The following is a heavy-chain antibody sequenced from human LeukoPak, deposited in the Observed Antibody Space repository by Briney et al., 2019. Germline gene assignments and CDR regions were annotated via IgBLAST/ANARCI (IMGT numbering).Heavy chain of an antibody. CDR3: ARGTVDTAMVIDFDY. CDR1: GGTFSSYA. V-gene: IGHV1-69*13. D-gene: IGHD5-18*01. Sequence: SVKVSCKASGGTFSSYATSWVRQAPGQGLEWVGGIIPIFGTANYAQKFQGRVTITADESTSTAYMELSSLRSEDTAVYYCARGTVDTAMVIDFDYWGQGTLVTVSS. CDR2: IIPIFGTA. J-gene: IGHJ4*02.